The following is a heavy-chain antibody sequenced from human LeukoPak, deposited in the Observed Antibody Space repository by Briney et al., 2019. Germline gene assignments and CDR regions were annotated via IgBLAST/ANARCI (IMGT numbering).Heavy chain of an antibody. D-gene: IGHD3-10*01. Sequence: ASVNVSFKASGYTFTSYGISWVRQAPGQGLEWMGWISAYNGNTNYAQKLQGRVTMTTDTSTSSAYMELRSLRSDDTAVYYCARTNYDGSGNYMDVWGKGTTVTVSS. CDR2: ISAYNGNT. CDR1: GYTFTSYG. CDR3: ARTNYDGSGNYMDV. J-gene: IGHJ6*03. V-gene: IGHV1-18*01.